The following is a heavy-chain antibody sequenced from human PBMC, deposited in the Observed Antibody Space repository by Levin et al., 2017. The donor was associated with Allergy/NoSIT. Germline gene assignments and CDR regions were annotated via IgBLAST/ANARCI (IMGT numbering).Heavy chain of an antibody. CDR1: GYSFTSYW. J-gene: IGHJ6*03. Sequence: KVSCKGSGYSFTSYWIGWVRQMPGKGLEWMGIIYPGDSDTRYSPSFQGQVTISADKSISTAYLQWSSLKASDTAMYYCARHDSSSSDYYYMDVWGKGTTVTVSS. V-gene: IGHV5-51*01. CDR3: ARHDSSSSDYYYMDV. D-gene: IGHD6-6*01. CDR2: IYPGDSDT.